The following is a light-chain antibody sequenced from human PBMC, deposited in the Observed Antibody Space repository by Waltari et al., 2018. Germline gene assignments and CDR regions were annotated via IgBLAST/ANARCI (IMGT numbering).Light chain of an antibody. Sequence: DIVLTQSPDSLAVSLGERPTINCTSSQSILYSYKNKNYLAWYQQKPGQPPKLLIYWATTRETGVPDRFRGSGAGKDFTLTSSSVQAEDVAVYYCKQYSRGRAFGPGTRVDIK. CDR3: KQYSRGRA. J-gene: IGKJ3*01. V-gene: IGKV4-1*01. CDR2: WAT. CDR1: QSILYSYKNKNY.